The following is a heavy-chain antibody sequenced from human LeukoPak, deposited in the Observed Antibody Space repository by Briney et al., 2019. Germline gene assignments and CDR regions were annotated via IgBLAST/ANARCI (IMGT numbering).Heavy chain of an antibody. Sequence: SETLSLTCTVSGNSFGDYYWSWIRQPAGKGLEWIGRIYTSGSTTYNPSLKSRVTMSVDTSKSQFSLNLSSVTAADAAVYYCARDSIHRRTTPFDSWGQGTLVTVSS. J-gene: IGHJ4*02. V-gene: IGHV4-4*07. D-gene: IGHD1-7*01. CDR3: ARDSIHRRTTPFDS. CDR2: IYTSGST. CDR1: GNSFGDYY.